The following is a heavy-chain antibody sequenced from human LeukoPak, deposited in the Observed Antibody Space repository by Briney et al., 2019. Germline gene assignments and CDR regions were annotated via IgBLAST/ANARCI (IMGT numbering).Heavy chain of an antibody. J-gene: IGHJ4*02. V-gene: IGHV4-59*01. CDR3: ARGWGYSSYFDS. Sequence: SETLSLTCNVSGGSINSYYWTWIRRPPGKRLEWIGYIYYSGSTNHNPSLKSRVTISVDTSKNQFSLKLSSVTAADTAVYYCARGWGYSSYFDSWGQGTLVTVSS. CDR1: GGSINSYY. CDR2: IYYSGST. D-gene: IGHD5-18*01.